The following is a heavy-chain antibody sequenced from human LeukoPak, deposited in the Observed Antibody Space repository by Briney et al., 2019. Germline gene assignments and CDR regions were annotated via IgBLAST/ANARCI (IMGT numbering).Heavy chain of an antibody. CDR3: ARTDETAPAEDFQH. V-gene: IGHV4-59*01. J-gene: IGHJ1*01. CDR1: GGSISSYY. CDR2: IYYSGST. Sequence: SETLSLTCTVSGGSISSYYWSWIRQHPGKGLEWIGYIYYSGSTNYNPSLKSRVTISVDTSKNQFSLKLSSVTAADTAVYYCARTDETAPAEDFQHWGQGTLVTVSS. D-gene: IGHD2-21*02.